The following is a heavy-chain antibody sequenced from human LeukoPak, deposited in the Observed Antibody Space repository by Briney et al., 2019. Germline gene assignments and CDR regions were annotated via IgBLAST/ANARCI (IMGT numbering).Heavy chain of an antibody. CDR2: IYYTGGS. D-gene: IGHD2-15*01. Sequence: SETLSLTCTVSGGSISSYYLSWIPQPPGQGLEGSGVIYYTGGSNYNPSLKSRVTISVDTSKNQFSLKLSSVTAADTAVYYCARTTEGYCRGGSCYYMDVWGKGTTVTVSS. CDR3: ARTTEGYCRGGSCYYMDV. J-gene: IGHJ6*03. V-gene: IGHV4-59*01. CDR1: GGSISSYY.